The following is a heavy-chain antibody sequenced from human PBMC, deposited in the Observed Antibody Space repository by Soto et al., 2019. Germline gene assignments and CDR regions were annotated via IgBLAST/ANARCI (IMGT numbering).Heavy chain of an antibody. D-gene: IGHD3-10*01. V-gene: IGHV4-39*07. CDR2: IYYSGST. CDR1: GGSISSSSYY. J-gene: IGHJ5*01. CDR3: ARGLLSMVRGVIITGRLFDS. Sequence: SETLSLTCTVSGGSISSSSYYWGWIRQPPGKGLEWIGSIYYSGSTYYNPSLKSRVTISVDTSRNQFSLKLSSVTAADTAVYYCARGLLSMVRGVIITGRLFDSWGQGTLVTISS.